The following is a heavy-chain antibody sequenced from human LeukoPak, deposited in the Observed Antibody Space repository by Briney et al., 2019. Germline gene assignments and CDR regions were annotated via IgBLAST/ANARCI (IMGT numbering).Heavy chain of an antibody. CDR1: GGSISSYY. CDR2: IYYSGST. D-gene: IGHD2-2*01. J-gene: IGHJ1*01. V-gene: IGHV4-59*08. CDR3: ASRGGVVVPVPFQH. Sequence: SETLSLTCTVSGGSISSYYWSWIRQPPGKGLEWIGYIYYSGSTNYNPSLKSRVTISVDTSKNQFSLKLSSVTAADTAVYYSASRGGVVVPVPFQHWGQGTLVTVSS.